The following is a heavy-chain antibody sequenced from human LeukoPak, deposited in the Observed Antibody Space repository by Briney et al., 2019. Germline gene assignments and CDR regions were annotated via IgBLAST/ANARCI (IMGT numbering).Heavy chain of an antibody. J-gene: IGHJ4*02. CDR3: TRDPGSGDCFDY. Sequence: GGFLRLSCAASGFTFSSYWMHWVRQVPGKGLVWVSRIDNDGSISTYADSVKGRFTISRDNAKNTLYLQMNSLRAEDTGVYYCTRDPGSGDCFDYWGQGTLVTVSS. V-gene: IGHV3-74*01. CDR2: IDNDGSIS. D-gene: IGHD2-21*01. CDR1: GFTFSSYW.